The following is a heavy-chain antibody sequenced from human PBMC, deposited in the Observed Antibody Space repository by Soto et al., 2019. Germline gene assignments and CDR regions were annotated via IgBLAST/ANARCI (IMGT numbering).Heavy chain of an antibody. V-gene: IGHV3-30*18. D-gene: IGHD1-20*01. CDR1: GLTFSGFG. J-gene: IGHJ5*02. CDR3: AKDRQANNWNTGGWFDP. Sequence: QEHLVESGGGVVQPGKSLTLSCVASGLTFSGFGIHWVRQAPGKGLEWVAVISYDGTRKYYADSVKGLFTISRDNSKKASALVMKSLTIEDTAVYHCAKDRQANNWNTGGWFDPWAQGTVMSVSS. CDR2: ISYDGTRK.